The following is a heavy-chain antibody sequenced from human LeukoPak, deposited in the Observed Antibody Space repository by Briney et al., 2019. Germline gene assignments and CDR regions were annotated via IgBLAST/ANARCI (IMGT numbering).Heavy chain of an antibody. V-gene: IGHV3-23*01. CDR1: GFTFSSYA. J-gene: IGHJ4*02. CDR3: AKGTRWLQVFDY. Sequence: GGSLRLSCAASGFTFSSYAMSWVRQAPGKGLEWVSAISGSGGSTYYADSVKGRFTISRDNSKNTLYLQMSSLRAEDTAVYYCAKGTRWLQVFDYWGQGTLVTVSS. D-gene: IGHD5-24*01. CDR2: ISGSGGST.